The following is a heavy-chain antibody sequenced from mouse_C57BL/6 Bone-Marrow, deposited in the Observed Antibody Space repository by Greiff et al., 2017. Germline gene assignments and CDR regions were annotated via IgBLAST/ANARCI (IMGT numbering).Heavy chain of an antibody. Sequence: EVKLVESGGGLVKPGGSLKLSCAASGFTFSSYAMSWVRQTPEKRLEWVATISDGGSYTYYPDNVKGRFTISRDNAKNNLYLQMSHLKSEDTVLYYCARVLITTVPYWYFDVWGTGTTVTVSS. CDR1: GFTFSSYA. V-gene: IGHV5-4*03. J-gene: IGHJ1*03. CDR3: ARVLITTVPYWYFDV. D-gene: IGHD1-1*01. CDR2: ISDGGSYT.